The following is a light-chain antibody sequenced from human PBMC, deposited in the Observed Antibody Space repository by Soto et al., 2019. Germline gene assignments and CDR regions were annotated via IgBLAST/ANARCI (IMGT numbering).Light chain of an antibody. CDR3: QQYFEWPPMT. CDR2: DAS. CDR1: QSVSSY. V-gene: IGKV3-15*01. Sequence: EIVLTQSPATLSLSPGERATLSCRASQSVSSYLAWYQQKPGQAPRLLIYDASTRATGVPARFSGSGSGTEFTLTISSLRSEDSAIYYCQQYFEWPPMTFGQGTKVDIK. J-gene: IGKJ1*01.